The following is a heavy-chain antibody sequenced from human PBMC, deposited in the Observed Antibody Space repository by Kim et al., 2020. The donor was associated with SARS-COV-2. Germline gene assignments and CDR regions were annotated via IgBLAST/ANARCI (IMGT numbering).Heavy chain of an antibody. Sequence: SSHSRHIYYANCGKGRFNISRDKAKNSLYLQMNSLRAEDTAVYYCARLPAPWGQGTLVTVSS. CDR3: ARLPAP. J-gene: IGHJ5*02. CDR2: SSHSRHI. V-gene: IGHV3-21*01.